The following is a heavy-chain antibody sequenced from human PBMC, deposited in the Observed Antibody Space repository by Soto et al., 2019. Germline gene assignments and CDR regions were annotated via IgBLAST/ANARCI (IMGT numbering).Heavy chain of an antibody. CDR2: ISAYNGNT. Sequence: ALVKVSCKASGYTFTSYGISWVRQAPGQGLEWMGWISAYNGNTNYAQKLQGRVTMTTDTSTSTAYMELRSLRSDDTAVYYCARDPVFGVVISPKSNWFDPWGQGTLVTVSS. V-gene: IGHV1-18*01. J-gene: IGHJ5*02. CDR3: ARDPVFGVVISPKSNWFDP. D-gene: IGHD3-3*01. CDR1: GYTFTSYG.